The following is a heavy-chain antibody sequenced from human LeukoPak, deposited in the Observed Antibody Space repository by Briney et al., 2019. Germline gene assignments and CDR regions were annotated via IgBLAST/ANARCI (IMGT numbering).Heavy chain of an antibody. CDR3: ARCNWDSAWYYYYMDV. J-gene: IGHJ6*03. Sequence: KSGGSLRLSCAASGFTFSSYSMNWVRQAPGKGLEWVSSISSSSSYIYYADSVKGRFTISRDNAKNSLYLQMNSLRAEDTAVYYCARCNWDSAWYYYYMDVWGKGTTVTVSS. D-gene: IGHD1/OR15-1a*01. CDR1: GFTFSSYS. CDR2: ISSSSSYI. V-gene: IGHV3-21*01.